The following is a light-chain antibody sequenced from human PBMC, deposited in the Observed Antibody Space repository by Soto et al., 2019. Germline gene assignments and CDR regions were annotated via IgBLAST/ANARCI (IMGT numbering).Light chain of an antibody. CDR1: QSVSSY. Sequence: EIVLTQSQATLSLSPGERATLSCRASQSVSSYLAWYQQKPGQAPRLLIYDASNTATGIPARFSGSGSGTDFTLTISSLEPEDFAVYYCQHPSNSPPGIPFAQRRRLEIK. CDR3: QHPSNSPPGIP. CDR2: DAS. V-gene: IGKV3-11*01. J-gene: IGKJ5*01.